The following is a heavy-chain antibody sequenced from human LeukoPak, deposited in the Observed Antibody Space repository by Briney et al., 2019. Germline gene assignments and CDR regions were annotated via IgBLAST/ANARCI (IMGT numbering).Heavy chain of an antibody. CDR1: GFTFSSYT. J-gene: IGHJ4*02. Sequence: GGSLRLSCSASGFTFSSYTMHWVRQAPGKGLEYVSAIGSNGGSTYYADSVKGRSTISRDNSKSTLFLQMNSLRAEDTAVYYCVKDRSVTVAGMGRYWGQGTLVTVSS. CDR2: IGSNGGST. CDR3: VKDRSVTVAGMGRY. D-gene: IGHD6-19*01. V-gene: IGHV3-64D*06.